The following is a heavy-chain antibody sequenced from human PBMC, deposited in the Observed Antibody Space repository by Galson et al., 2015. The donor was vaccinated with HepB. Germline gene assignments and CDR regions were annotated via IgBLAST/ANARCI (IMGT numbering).Heavy chain of an antibody. J-gene: IGHJ6*02. CDR2: ISSSSSYI. V-gene: IGHV3-21*01. CDR3: ATNHSEYDFWSGYYYYYGMDV. Sequence: SLRLSCAASGFTFSSYSMNWVRQAPGKGLEWVSSISSSSSYIYYADSVKGRFTISRDNAKNSLYLQMNSLRAEDTAVYYCATNHSEYDFWSGYYYYYGMDVWGQGTTVTVSS. D-gene: IGHD3-3*01. CDR1: GFTFSSYS.